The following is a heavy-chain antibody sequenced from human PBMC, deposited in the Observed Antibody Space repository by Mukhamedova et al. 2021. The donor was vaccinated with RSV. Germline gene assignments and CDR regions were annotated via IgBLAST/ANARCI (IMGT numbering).Heavy chain of an antibody. CDR3: SRNLGHFVT. J-gene: IGHJ5*02. CDR1: SSSTYY. D-gene: IGHD1-14*01. Sequence: SSSTYYRAWIRQPPGKGLEWIGSMYDTGTTHHNSSLESRVTVSMDLSKNLFSLTLRSVTAADTAIYYCSRNLGHFVTWCQGILVT. V-gene: IGHV4-39*07. CDR2: MYDTGTT.